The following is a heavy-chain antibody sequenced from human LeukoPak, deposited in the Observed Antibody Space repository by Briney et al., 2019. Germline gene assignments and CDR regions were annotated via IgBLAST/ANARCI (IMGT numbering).Heavy chain of an antibody. J-gene: IGHJ6*02. D-gene: IGHD3-10*01. V-gene: IGHV1-18*01. CDR1: GYTFTSYG. Sequence: ASVKVSCKASGYTFTSYGISWVRQAPGQGLEWMGWISAYNGNTNYAQKLQGRVTMTTDTSTSTAYMELRSLRSDDTAVYYCAREYYYGSGSPAQNYYYYGMDVWGQGTTVSVSS. CDR2: ISAYNGNT. CDR3: AREYYYGSGSPAQNYYYYGMDV.